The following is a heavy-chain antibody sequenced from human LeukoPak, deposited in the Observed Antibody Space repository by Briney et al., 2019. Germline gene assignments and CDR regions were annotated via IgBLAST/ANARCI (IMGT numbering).Heavy chain of an antibody. Sequence: PWGSLRLSCVASGVTFSSYRMHWVRQAPGKGLVWVSRINSDGSNTNYADSVKGRFTISRDNAKNTLYLQMNSLRAEDTAVYYCHATLSSFDYWGQGTLITVSS. CDR3: HATLSSFDY. J-gene: IGHJ4*02. CDR1: GVTFSSYR. V-gene: IGHV3-74*01. D-gene: IGHD3-10*01. CDR2: INSDGSNT.